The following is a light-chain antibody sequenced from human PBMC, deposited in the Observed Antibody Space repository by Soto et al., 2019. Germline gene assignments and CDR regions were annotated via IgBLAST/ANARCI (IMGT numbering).Light chain of an antibody. CDR3: AAWDDILNGWV. V-gene: IGLV1-44*01. J-gene: IGLJ3*02. CDR2: GNN. CDR1: NSNIGSNT. Sequence: QSVLTQPPSASGTPGQTVAISCSGSNSNIGSNTVNWYQQFPGTAPKLLIYGNNQRPSGVPDRFSGSKSDTSASLAISGLLSEDESDYYCAAWDDILNGWVFGGVTKLTVL.